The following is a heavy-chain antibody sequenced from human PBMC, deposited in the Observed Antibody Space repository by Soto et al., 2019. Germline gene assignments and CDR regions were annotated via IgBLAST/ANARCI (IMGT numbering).Heavy chain of an antibody. D-gene: IGHD1-26*01. CDR2: INAGSGDT. Sequence: QVQLVQSGAEVKKPGASVKVSCKASGYTFTTCGIHWVRQAPGQRLEWMGWINAGSGDTKYSQKFQDRVTITRDTSESTAYMELSSLRPEDTAVYYCARRSPYYGIDYWGQGTLVTVSS. V-gene: IGHV1-3*01. CDR1: GYTFTTCG. J-gene: IGHJ4*02. CDR3: ARRSPYYGIDY.